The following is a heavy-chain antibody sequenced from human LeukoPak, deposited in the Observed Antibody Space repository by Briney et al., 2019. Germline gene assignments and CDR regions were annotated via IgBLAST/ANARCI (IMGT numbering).Heavy chain of an antibody. CDR1: GYSFTTFW. CDR2: IYPGDSDT. CDR3: ARRGSRYYYDSSGHYYFDY. Sequence: GEALKIYCRASGYSFTTFWIGLVRQMPGKGLQWMGIIYPGDSDTRYSPSFQGQVTISADKSISTAYLQWSSLRASDSAIYYCARRGSRYYYDSSGHYYFDYWGQGTLVTVSS. D-gene: IGHD3-22*01. V-gene: IGHV5-51*01. J-gene: IGHJ4*02.